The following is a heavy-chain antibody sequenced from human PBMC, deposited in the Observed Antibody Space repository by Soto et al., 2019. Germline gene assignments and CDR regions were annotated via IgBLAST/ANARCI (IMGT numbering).Heavy chain of an antibody. CDR1: GYTFTSYA. V-gene: IGHV1-3*01. Sequence: ASVKVSCKASGYTFTSYAMHWVRQAPGQRLEWMGWINAGNGNTRYSQKFQGRVTITRDTSASTAYMELSSLRSEDTAVYYCAKTGAAYFWSGLETSWFDPWGQGTLVPVSS. CDR2: INAGNGNT. CDR3: AKTGAAYFWSGLETSWFDP. D-gene: IGHD3-3*01. J-gene: IGHJ5*02.